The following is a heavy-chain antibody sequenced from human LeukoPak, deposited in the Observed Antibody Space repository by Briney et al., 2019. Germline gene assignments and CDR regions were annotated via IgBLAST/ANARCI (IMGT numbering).Heavy chain of an antibody. Sequence: AGASLRLSCAASGFTFSSFWMAWVRQAPGKGLEWVANIKFDGSDKYYVDSVKGRFTISRDNAKNSVSLQMNSLRAEDTAVYYCARDGGGSTYFDYWGQGTPVTYSS. V-gene: IGHV3-7*04. CDR1: GFTFSSFW. CDR3: ARDGGGSTYFDY. J-gene: IGHJ4*02. CDR2: IKFDGSDK. D-gene: IGHD4-23*01.